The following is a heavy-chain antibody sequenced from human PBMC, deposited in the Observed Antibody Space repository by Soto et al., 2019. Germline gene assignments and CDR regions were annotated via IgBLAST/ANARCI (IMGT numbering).Heavy chain of an antibody. CDR3: ARGGVSYNWNRRYYFDY. V-gene: IGHV1-18*01. D-gene: IGHD1-20*01. Sequence: ASVKVSCKASGYTFTSYGISWVRQAPGQGLEWMGWISAYNGNTNYAQKLQGRVTMTTDASTGTAYMELRSLRSDDTAVYYCARGGVSYNWNRRYYFDYWGQGTLVTVS. CDR1: GYTFTSYG. CDR2: ISAYNGNT. J-gene: IGHJ4*02.